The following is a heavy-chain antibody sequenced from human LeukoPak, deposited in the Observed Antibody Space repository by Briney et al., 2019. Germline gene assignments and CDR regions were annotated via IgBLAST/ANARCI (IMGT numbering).Heavy chain of an antibody. CDR1: GFTFSRYG. CDR3: AKDPVTIFGVIAAEGDGMDV. D-gene: IGHD3-3*01. CDR2: ISDAGSNE. V-gene: IGHV3-30*18. J-gene: IGHJ6*02. Sequence: PGGSLRLSCAASGFTFSRYGMHWVRQAPGKGLEWMALISDAGSNEFYADSVKGRFTISRDNSKNTLYLQMNSLRAEDTAVYYCAKDPVTIFGVIAAEGDGMDVWGQGTTVTVSS.